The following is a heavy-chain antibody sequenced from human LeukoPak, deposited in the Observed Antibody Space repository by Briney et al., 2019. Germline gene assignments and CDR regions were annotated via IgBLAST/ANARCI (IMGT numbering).Heavy chain of an antibody. CDR2: ISDRGDST. Sequence: PGGSLRLSCAASGLNLTTYAMGWVRQAPGKGLEWVSVISDRGDSTYYGDSVKGRFTISRDSSKNTLYLQMNSLRAEDTAVYYWAGGDEIAVAGMGYYYYYMDVWGKGTTVTVSS. J-gene: IGHJ6*03. CDR1: GLNLTTYA. V-gene: IGHV3-23*01. D-gene: IGHD6-19*01. CDR3: AGGDEIAVAGMGYYYYYMDV.